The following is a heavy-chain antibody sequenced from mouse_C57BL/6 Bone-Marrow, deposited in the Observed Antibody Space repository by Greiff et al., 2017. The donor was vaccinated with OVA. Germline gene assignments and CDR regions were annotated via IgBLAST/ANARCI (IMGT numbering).Heavy chain of an antibody. CDR1: GFTFSSYA. V-gene: IGHV5-4*03. Sequence: EVKVVESGGGLVKPGGSLKLSCAASGFTFSSYAMSWVRQTPEKRLEWVATISDGGSYTYYPDNVKGRFTISRDNAKNNLYLQMSHLKSEDTAMYYCARYSSGYDYWGQGTTLTVSS. D-gene: IGHD3-2*02. CDR2: ISDGGSYT. CDR3: ARYSSGYDY. J-gene: IGHJ2*01.